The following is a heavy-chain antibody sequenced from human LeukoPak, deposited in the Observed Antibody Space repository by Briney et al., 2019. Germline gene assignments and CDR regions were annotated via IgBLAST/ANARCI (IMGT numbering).Heavy chain of an antibody. V-gene: IGHV1-2*06. Sequence: ASVKVSCKASGYTFSDYFIHWVRQAPGQGLEWMGRINPYNGGTTYAQSFQGRVTLTRDTSITTVYLELTGLRSDDTAVYYCASLQGGNSDWLDPWGQGTLVTVSS. J-gene: IGHJ5*02. D-gene: IGHD4-23*01. CDR1: GYTFSDYF. CDR2: INPYNGGT. CDR3: ASLQGGNSDWLDP.